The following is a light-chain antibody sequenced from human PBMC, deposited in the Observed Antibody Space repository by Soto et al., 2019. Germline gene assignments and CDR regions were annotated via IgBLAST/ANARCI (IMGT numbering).Light chain of an antibody. J-gene: IGKJ3*01. CDR1: QSVRSSY. CDR2: GAS. V-gene: IGKV3-20*01. CDR3: QHYGTSAL. Sequence: IVLTQSPGTLSLSPGERATLSCRASQSVRSSYLAWYQQKPGQAPRLLIYGASNRATGIPDRFSVSASGTDFTLTISRLEPEDFAVYYCQHYGTSALFGPGTKVDIK.